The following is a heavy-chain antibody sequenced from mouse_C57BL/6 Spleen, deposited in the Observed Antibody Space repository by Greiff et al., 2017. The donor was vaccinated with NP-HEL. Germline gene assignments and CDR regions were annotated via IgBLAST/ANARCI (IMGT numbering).Heavy chain of an antibody. CDR3: AGGDYGFDY. D-gene: IGHD2-4*01. CDR2: IYPGDGDT. V-gene: IGHV1-82*01. Sequence: QVQLQQSGPELVKPGASVKISCKASGYAFSSSWMNWVKQRPGKGLEWIGRIYPGDGDTNYNGKFKGKATLTADKSSSTAYMQLSSLTSEDSAVYFCAGGDYGFDYWGQGTTLTVSS. CDR1: GYAFSSSW. J-gene: IGHJ2*01.